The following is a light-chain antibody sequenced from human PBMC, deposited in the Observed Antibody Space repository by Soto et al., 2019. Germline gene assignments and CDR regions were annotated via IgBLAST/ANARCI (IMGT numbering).Light chain of an antibody. V-gene: IGLV2-14*01. Sequence: LTQPASVSWSPGQSITISCTGTSSDIGGYNYVSWYQQHPGKAPKLMISEVTNRPSGVSNRFSGSKSGNTASLTISGLQTEDEADYYCCSYTTTSTPFVFGTGTKVTVL. CDR1: SSDIGGYNY. CDR2: EVT. CDR3: CSYTTTSTPFV. J-gene: IGLJ1*01.